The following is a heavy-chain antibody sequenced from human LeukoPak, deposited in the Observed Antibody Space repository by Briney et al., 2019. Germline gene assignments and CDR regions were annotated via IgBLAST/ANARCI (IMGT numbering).Heavy chain of an antibody. CDR3: AKDGGPAHLDAFDI. V-gene: IGHV3-23*01. CDR2: ISGSGGST. Sequence: PGGSLRLSCAASGFTFSSYAMSWVRQAPGKGLEWVSTISGSGGSTYYADSVKGRFTISRDNSKNTLYLQMSSPRAEDTAVYYCAKDGGPAHLDAFDIWGQGTMVTVSS. J-gene: IGHJ3*02. CDR1: GFTFSSYA. D-gene: IGHD4-23*01.